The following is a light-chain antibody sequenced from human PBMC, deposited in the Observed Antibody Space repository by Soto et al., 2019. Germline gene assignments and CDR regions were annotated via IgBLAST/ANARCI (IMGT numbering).Light chain of an antibody. V-gene: IGKV3-11*01. J-gene: IGKJ2*01. CDR3: QQRSNWPS. CDR1: QSVSSY. Sequence: EIVLTQSPATLSLSPGERATLSCRASQSVSSYLAWYQQKPGTAPRLLIYDASNRATGIPARFSGSGSGTDFTLTISSLEPEDFAVYYCQQRSNWPSFGQGTKLEIK. CDR2: DAS.